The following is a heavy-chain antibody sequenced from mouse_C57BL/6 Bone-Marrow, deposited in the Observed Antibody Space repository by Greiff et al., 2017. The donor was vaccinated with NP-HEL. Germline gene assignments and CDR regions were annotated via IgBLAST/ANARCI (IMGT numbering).Heavy chain of an antibody. Sequence: EVQRVESGGDLVKPGGSLKLSCAASGFTFSSYGLSWVRQTPDKRLEWVATISSGGSYTYYPDSVKGRFTISRDNAKNTLYLQMSSLKSEDTAMYYCARRGTAQAHYFDYWGQGTTLTVSS. CDR3: ARRGTAQAHYFDY. V-gene: IGHV5-6*01. J-gene: IGHJ2*01. CDR2: ISSGGSYT. D-gene: IGHD3-2*02. CDR1: GFTFSSYG.